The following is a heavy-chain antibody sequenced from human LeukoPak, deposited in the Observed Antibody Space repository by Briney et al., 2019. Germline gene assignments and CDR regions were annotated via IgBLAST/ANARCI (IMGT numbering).Heavy chain of an antibody. J-gene: IGHJ5*02. V-gene: IGHV3-30*18. Sequence: GGSLRLSCAASGFTFSSYGMHWVRQAPGKGLEWVAVISYDGSNKYYADSVKGRFTISRDNSKNTLYLQMNSLRAEDTAVYYCAKAYSSSWSNNWFDPWGQGTQVTVSS. D-gene: IGHD6-13*01. CDR1: GFTFSSYG. CDR3: AKAYSSSWSNNWFDP. CDR2: ISYDGSNK.